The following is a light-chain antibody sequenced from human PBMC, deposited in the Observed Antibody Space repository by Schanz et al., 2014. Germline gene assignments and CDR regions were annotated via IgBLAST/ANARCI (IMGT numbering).Light chain of an antibody. CDR3: LQDYTYSWT. J-gene: IGKJ1*01. CDR1: QTISSY. Sequence: IQMTQSPSSLSASVGDRVTITCRASQTISSYLNWYQQKPGEAPKLLIYAASSLESGVPSRFSGSGSGTDFTLTISSLQPEDFATYFCLQDYTYSWTFGQGTMVDFK. CDR2: AAS. V-gene: IGKV1-6*01.